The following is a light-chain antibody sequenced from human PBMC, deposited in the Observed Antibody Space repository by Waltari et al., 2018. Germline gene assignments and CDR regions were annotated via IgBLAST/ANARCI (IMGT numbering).Light chain of an antibody. CDR1: QSVGRS. V-gene: IGKV3-20*01. CDR2: DAS. CDR3: QMYVRLPVT. J-gene: IGKJ1*01. Sequence: EIVLTQSPGTLSLSPGERATLPCRASQSVGRSLAWYQQKPGQAPRLLIFDASNRATAIPERFSGSGSGTDFSLTSSRLEPEDFAVYYCQMYVRLPVTFGQGTKVEIK.